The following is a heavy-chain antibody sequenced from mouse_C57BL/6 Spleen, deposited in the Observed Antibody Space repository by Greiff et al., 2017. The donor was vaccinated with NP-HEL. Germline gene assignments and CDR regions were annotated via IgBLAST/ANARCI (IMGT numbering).Heavy chain of an antibody. CDR3: ARELRVRGRGAMDY. J-gene: IGHJ4*01. Sequence: EVQGVESGGGLVKPGGSLKLSCAASGFTFSDYGMHWVRQAPEKGLEWVAYISSGSSTIYYADTVKGRFTISRDIAKNTLFLQMTSLRSEDTAMYYCARELRVRGRGAMDYWGQGTSVTVSS. CDR2: ISSGSSTI. V-gene: IGHV5-17*01. CDR1: GFTFSDYG. D-gene: IGHD3-2*02.